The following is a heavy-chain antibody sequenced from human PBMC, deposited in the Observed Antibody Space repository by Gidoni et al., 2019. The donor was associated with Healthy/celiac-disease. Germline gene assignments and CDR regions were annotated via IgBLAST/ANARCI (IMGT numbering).Heavy chain of an antibody. CDR2: INHSGST. D-gene: IGHD2-2*02. CDR1: GGSFSGYY. J-gene: IGHJ5*02. CDR3: ARGHYIVVVPAAIYWFDP. Sequence: QVQLPQWGAGLLKHSETLSLTCAVYGGSFSGYYWSWIRQPPGKGLEWIGEINHSGSTNYNPSLKSRVTITVDTSKNQFSLKLSSVTAADTAVYYCARGHYIVVVPAAIYWFDPWGQGTLVTVSS. V-gene: IGHV4-34*01.